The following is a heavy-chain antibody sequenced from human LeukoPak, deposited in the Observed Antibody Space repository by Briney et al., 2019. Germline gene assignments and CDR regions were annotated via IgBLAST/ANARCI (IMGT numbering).Heavy chain of an antibody. D-gene: IGHD3-22*01. CDR3: ARAYYYDSSGPREGAFDI. Sequence: ASVKVSCKASRGTFSSYAISWVRQAPGQGLEWMGGIIPIFGTANYAQKFQGRVTITTDESTSTAYMELSSLRSEDTAVYYCARAYYYDSSGPREGAFDIWSQGTMVTVSS. V-gene: IGHV1-69*05. CDR1: RGTFSSYA. J-gene: IGHJ3*02. CDR2: IIPIFGTA.